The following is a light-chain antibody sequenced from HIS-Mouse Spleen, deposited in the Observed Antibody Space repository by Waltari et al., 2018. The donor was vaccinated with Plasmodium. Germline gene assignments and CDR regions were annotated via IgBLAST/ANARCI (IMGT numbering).Light chain of an antibody. CDR1: RSDVGGYNY. CDR3: SSYTSSSTQV. Sequence: QSALTRPASVSGSPGQSITISCTGTRSDVGGYNYVSWYQQHPGKATKHMIDEVSNRPSGVSNRFSGSTSGNTASLRISGLQAEDEADYYCSSYTSSSTQVFGGGTKLTVL. J-gene: IGLJ2*01. V-gene: IGLV2-14*01. CDR2: EVS.